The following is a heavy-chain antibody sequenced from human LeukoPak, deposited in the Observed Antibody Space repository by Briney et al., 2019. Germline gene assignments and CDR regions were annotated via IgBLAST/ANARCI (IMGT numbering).Heavy chain of an antibody. V-gene: IGHV3-23*01. Sequence: PGGSLRLSCAASGFTFSSYAMSWVRQAPGKGLEWVSAVVGSGGSTYYADSVKGRFTISRDNSKNTLSLQMNSLRAEDTAVYYCAKDNYYGSGSYLYDAFDIWGQGTMVTVSS. CDR3: AKDNYYGSGSYLYDAFDI. J-gene: IGHJ3*02. CDR1: GFTFSSYA. CDR2: VVGSGGST. D-gene: IGHD3-10*01.